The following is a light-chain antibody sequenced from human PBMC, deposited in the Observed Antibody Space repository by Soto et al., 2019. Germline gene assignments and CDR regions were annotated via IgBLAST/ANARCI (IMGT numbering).Light chain of an antibody. J-gene: IGLJ2*01. CDR3: SSYAGRQRH. Sequence: QSALTQPRSVSGSPGQSVTISCTGTDRDVGNYNYVSWYQQHPGKAPKVIIYDVTKRPAGVPGRFSGSKSGSTASLIISGLQSEDEATYYCSSYAGRQRHFGGGTKLTVL. V-gene: IGLV2-11*01. CDR2: DVT. CDR1: DRDVGNYNY.